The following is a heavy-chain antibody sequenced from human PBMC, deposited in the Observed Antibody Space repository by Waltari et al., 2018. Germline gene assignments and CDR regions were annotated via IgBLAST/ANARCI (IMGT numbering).Heavy chain of an antibody. D-gene: IGHD6-19*01. Sequence: EVQLVESGGSVVQPGGSLRLSCAASGFRVSRFSMSWVRQAPGKGLEWVATMKQDGSETNYVDSVKGRFTISRDDANNSLYLQMNSLRAEDTALYYCTRGSGWYHYWGQGTLVTVSS. J-gene: IGHJ4*02. CDR2: MKQDGSET. V-gene: IGHV3-7*04. CDR3: TRGSGWYHY. CDR1: GFRVSRFS.